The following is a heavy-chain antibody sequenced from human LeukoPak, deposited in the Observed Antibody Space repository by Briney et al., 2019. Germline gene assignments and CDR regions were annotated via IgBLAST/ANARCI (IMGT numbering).Heavy chain of an antibody. D-gene: IGHD6-19*01. Sequence: GGSLRLSCAASGFTFSSYWMTWVRQAPGKGLEWVANIKQDGSEKYYVDSVKGRFTISKDNAKNSLYLQMNSLRVEDTAVYYCARGKGDGWYPFDYWGQGTLVTVSS. CDR2: IKQDGSEK. CDR3: ARGKGDGWYPFDY. CDR1: GFTFSSYW. V-gene: IGHV3-7*01. J-gene: IGHJ4*02.